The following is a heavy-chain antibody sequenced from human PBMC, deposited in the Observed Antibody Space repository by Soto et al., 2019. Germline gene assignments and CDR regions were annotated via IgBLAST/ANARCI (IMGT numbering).Heavy chain of an antibody. CDR1: GGSFSSSSYY. CDR3: ARDVSDSGWLDC. V-gene: IGHV4-39*07. CDR2: IYYSGNT. J-gene: IGHJ4*02. D-gene: IGHD5-12*01. Sequence: SETLSLTCAVYGGSFSSSSYYWGWIRQPPGKGLEWIGYIYYSGNTYYSPSLESRAIISIDTSNNQFSLKLSSVTAADTAVYYCARDVSDSGWLDCWGQGTLVTVSS.